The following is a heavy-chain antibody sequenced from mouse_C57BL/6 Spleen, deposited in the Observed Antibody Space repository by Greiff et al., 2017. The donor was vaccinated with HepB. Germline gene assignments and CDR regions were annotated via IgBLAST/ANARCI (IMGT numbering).Heavy chain of an antibody. D-gene: IGHD1-1*01. J-gene: IGHJ1*03. CDR3: ARSGTTVVYWYFDV. CDR2: IDPSDSYT. Sequence: QQPGAELVRPGTSVKLSCKASGYTFTSYWMHWVKQRPGQGLEWIGVIDPSDSYTNYNQKFKGKATLTVDTSSSTAYMQLSSLTSEDSAVYYGARSGTTVVYWYFDVWGTGTTVTVSS. V-gene: IGHV1-59*01. CDR1: GYTFTSYW.